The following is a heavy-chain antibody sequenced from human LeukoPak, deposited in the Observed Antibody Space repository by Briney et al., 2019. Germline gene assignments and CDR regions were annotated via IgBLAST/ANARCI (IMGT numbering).Heavy chain of an antibody. CDR2: IFNGGST. J-gene: IGHJ4*02. D-gene: IGHD6-19*01. V-gene: IGHV4-39*01. CDR1: GDSISSNAYY. CDR3: TSGSYSSGWYPYFEF. Sequence: SETLSLTCSVSGDSISSNAYYWGWIRQPPGKALEWIGSIFNGGSTYYSPSLNNRVTISVNTSKNQFSLKLSSVTAADTAVYYCTSGSYSSGWYPYFEFWGQGTLVTVSS.